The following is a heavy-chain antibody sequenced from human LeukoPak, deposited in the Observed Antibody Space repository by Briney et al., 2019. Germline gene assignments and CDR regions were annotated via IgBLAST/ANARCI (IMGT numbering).Heavy chain of an antibody. Sequence: PGGSLRLSCAVSGFTFSNYWVTWVRQTPGKGLEFVANINRDGSVKNYVDSVKGRFTISRDNAKNSLYLQMSSLRADDTAIYYCARDPGYSSFDYWGQGTLVTVSS. D-gene: IGHD5-12*01. CDR3: ARDPGYSSFDY. CDR1: GFTFSNYW. V-gene: IGHV3-7*01. CDR2: INRDGSVK. J-gene: IGHJ4*02.